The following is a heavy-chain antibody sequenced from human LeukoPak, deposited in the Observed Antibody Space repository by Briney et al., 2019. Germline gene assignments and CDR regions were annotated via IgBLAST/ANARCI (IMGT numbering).Heavy chain of an antibody. Sequence: GGSLRLSCAASGLSLSNYWMSWVRQAPGKGLEWVANIKQDGSETYYVDSVRGRFTVSRDNAKNSLLLQMNSLRAEDTAVYYCARDLNKWLRGLDHWGQGTPVTVSS. D-gene: IGHD5-12*01. V-gene: IGHV3-7*01. CDR3: ARDLNKWLRGLDH. CDR2: IKQDGSET. CDR1: GLSLSNYW. J-gene: IGHJ4*02.